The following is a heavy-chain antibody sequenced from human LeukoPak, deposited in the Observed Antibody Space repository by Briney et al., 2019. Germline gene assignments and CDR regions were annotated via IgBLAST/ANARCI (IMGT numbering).Heavy chain of an antibody. D-gene: IGHD3-3*01. CDR1: GFTFSSYA. J-gene: IGHJ6*02. CDR3: ARDYGILEWLDGEYYGMDV. Sequence: QAGGSLRLSCAASGFTFSSYAMHWVRQAPGKGLEWVAVISYDGSNKYYADSVKGRFTISRDNSKNTLYLQMNSLGAEDTAVYYCARDYGILEWLDGEYYGMDVWGQGTTVTVSS. CDR2: ISYDGSNK. V-gene: IGHV3-30-3*01.